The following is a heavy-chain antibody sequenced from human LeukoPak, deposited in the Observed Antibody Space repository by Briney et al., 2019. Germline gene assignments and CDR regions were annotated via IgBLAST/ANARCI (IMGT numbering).Heavy chain of an antibody. J-gene: IGHJ4*02. Sequence: SVTLCCYALGATFSSYAISWVRQAPGQGLEWMGRIIPIFGIANYEQEFQGRVTITAAKSKSTTSMELNSMRSEDKAMYYCASGLPGRARHVDYWAQGTRVSVPS. V-gene: IGHV1-69*04. CDR3: ASGLPGRARHVDY. D-gene: IGHD1-26*01. CDR1: GATFSSYA. CDR2: IIPIFGIA.